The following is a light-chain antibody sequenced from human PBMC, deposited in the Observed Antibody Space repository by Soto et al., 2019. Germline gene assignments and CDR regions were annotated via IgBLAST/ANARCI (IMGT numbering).Light chain of an antibody. Sequence: EIVLTQSPATLSLSPGERATLSCRASQSVNSFLAWYQQKPGQAPRLLIYDSSHRATGIPARFSGSRCGTVFTLTISSLEPEDFAVYYCQQRSNRLLTFGGGTKVEIK. CDR2: DSS. J-gene: IGKJ4*01. CDR3: QQRSNRLLT. CDR1: QSVNSF. V-gene: IGKV3-11*01.